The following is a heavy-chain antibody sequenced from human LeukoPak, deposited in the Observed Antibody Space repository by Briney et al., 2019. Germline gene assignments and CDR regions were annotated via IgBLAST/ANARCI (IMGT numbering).Heavy chain of an antibody. J-gene: IGHJ4*02. CDR2: IYYSGST. D-gene: IGHD6-13*01. CDR3: ARAEHIAAAPED. CDR1: GGSISSYY. V-gene: IGHV4-59*01. Sequence: SETLSLTCTVSGGSISSYYWSWIRQPPGKGLEWIGYIYYSGSTNYNPSLKSRVTISVDTSKNQFPLKLSSVTAADTAVYYCARAEHIAAAPEDWGQGTLVTVSS.